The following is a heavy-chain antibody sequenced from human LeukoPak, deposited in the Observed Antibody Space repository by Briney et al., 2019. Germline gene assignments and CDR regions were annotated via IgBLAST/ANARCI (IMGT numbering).Heavy chain of an antibody. CDR1: RFTFSSNA. V-gene: IGHV3-23*01. Sequence: GGSLRLSCAASRFTFSSNAMSWVRQAPGKGLEWVSTVSGSGGATYYAESVKGRFTISRDNSKNTLYLQMNSLRAEDTAVYYCARGLWLRGDEAFDIWGQGTMVTVSS. D-gene: IGHD5-18*01. CDR3: ARGLWLRGDEAFDI. J-gene: IGHJ3*02. CDR2: VSGSGGAT.